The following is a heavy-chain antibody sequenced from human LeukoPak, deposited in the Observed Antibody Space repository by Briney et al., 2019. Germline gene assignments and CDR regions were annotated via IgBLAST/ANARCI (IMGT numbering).Heavy chain of an antibody. Sequence: GGSLRLSCAASGFTVSSNYMSWVRQAPGKGLEWVSVIYSGGSTYYADSVKGRFTISRDSSKNTLYLQMNSLRAEDTAVYYCARDSSSWSFDYWGQGTLVTVSS. CDR1: GFTVSSNY. CDR3: ARDSSSWSFDY. V-gene: IGHV3-53*01. CDR2: IYSGGST. D-gene: IGHD6-13*01. J-gene: IGHJ4*02.